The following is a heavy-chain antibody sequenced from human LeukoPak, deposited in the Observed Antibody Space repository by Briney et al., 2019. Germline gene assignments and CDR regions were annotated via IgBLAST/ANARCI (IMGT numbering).Heavy chain of an antibody. CDR1: GFTFSSYA. CDR2: ISGSGGST. J-gene: IGHJ4*02. D-gene: IGHD2-15*01. V-gene: IGHV3-23*01. CDR3: AKDQYCSGGSRSDY. Sequence: PGGSLRLSCAASGFTFSSYAMSWVRQAPGKGLEWVSAISGSGGSTYYADSVKGRFTISRDNSKNTLYLQMNSLRAEDTAVYYCAKDQYCSGGSRSDYWGQGTLVTVSS.